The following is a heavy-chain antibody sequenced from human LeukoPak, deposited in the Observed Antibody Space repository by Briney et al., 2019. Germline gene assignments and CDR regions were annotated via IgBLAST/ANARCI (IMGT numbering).Heavy chain of an antibody. CDR2: IYYSGST. V-gene: IGHV4-31*03. CDR1: GGSISSGGYY. Sequence: SETLSLTYTVSGGSISSGGYYWSWIRQHPGKGLEWIGYIYYSGSTYYNPSLKSRVTISVDTSKNQFSLKLSSVTAADTAVYYCASSPRLTGITMIDHYFDYWGQGTLVTVSS. J-gene: IGHJ4*02. CDR3: ASSPRLTGITMIDHYFDY. D-gene: IGHD3-22*01.